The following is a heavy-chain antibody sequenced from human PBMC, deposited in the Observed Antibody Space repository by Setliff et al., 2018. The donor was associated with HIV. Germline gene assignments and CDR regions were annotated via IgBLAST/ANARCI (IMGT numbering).Heavy chain of an antibody. CDR2: IIPIFGTA. CDR1: GYTFTSYD. J-gene: IGHJ6*03. D-gene: IGHD3-10*01. V-gene: IGHV1-69*13. CDR3: ARARGNYYGSGKVYYYYYMDV. Sequence: GASVKVSCKASGYTFTSYDISWVRQAPGQGLEWMGGIIPIFGTANYAQKFQGRVTITADESTSTAYMELSSLRSEDTAVYYCARARGNYYGSGKVYYYYYMDVWGKGTTVTVSS.